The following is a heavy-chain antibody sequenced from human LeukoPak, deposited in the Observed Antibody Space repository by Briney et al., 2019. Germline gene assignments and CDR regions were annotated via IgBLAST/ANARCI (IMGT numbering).Heavy chain of an antibody. V-gene: IGHV1-2*02. Sequence: EASVKVSCKASGYTFTGYYMHWVRQAPGQGLEWMGWINPNRGGTNYAQKFQGRVTMTRDTSISTAYMELSRLRSDDTAVYYCARALYYYDSSGYYVLPFDYWGQGTPVTVSS. CDR3: ARALYYYDSSGYYVLPFDY. CDR2: INPNRGGT. J-gene: IGHJ4*02. D-gene: IGHD3-22*01. CDR1: GYTFTGYY.